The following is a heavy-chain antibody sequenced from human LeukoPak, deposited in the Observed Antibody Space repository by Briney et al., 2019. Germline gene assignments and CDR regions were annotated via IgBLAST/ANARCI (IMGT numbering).Heavy chain of an antibody. Sequence: SETLSLTCTVSGGSISTYYWSWIRQPPGKGLEWIGYIYYSGSTNYNPSLNSRVTMSVDTSKNQFSLKLSSVTAADTAVYYCARRDGYNSDYWGQGTLVTVPS. V-gene: IGHV4-59*08. CDR2: IYYSGST. CDR1: GGSISTYY. D-gene: IGHD5-24*01. CDR3: ARRDGYNSDY. J-gene: IGHJ4*02.